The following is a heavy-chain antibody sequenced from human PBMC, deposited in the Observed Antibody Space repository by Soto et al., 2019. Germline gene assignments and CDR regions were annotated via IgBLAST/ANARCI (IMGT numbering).Heavy chain of an antibody. CDR2: IIPILCIA. CDR3: ASKLGYCSSTRCYFGGDDYDGMDV. J-gene: IGHJ6*02. V-gene: IGHV1-69*02. Sequence: QVQLVQSGAEVKKPGSSVKVSCKASGGTFSSYTISWVRQAPGQGLEWMGRIIPILCIANYAQKFQGRVTINADKAATTADKELSSMRSEETAVYYCASKLGYCSSTRCYFGGDDYDGMDVWGQGTTVTVSS. CDR1: GGTFSSYT. D-gene: IGHD2-2*01.